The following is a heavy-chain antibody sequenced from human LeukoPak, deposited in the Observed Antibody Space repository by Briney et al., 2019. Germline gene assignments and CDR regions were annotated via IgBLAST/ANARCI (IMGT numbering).Heavy chain of an antibody. J-gene: IGHJ3*02. V-gene: IGHV4-39*01. CDR2: IYYSGST. CDR1: GGSISSSSYY. Sequence: SETLSLTCTVSGGSISSSSYYWGWIRQPPGKGLEWIGSIYYSGSTYYNPSLKSRVTISVDTSKNQFSLKLSSVTAADTAVYYCARFYHDILTGPWGALDIWGQGTMVTVSS. D-gene: IGHD3-9*01. CDR3: ARFYHDILTGPWGALDI.